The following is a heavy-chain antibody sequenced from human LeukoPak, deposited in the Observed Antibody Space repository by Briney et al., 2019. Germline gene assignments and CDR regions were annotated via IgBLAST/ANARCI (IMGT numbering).Heavy chain of an antibody. CDR1: GFTVSSNY. CDR3: AKLKGWYGEGYFDY. CDR2: IYSGGTT. D-gene: IGHD3-10*01. Sequence: GGSLRLSCAASGFTVSSNYMSWVRQPPGKGLEWVSVIYSGGTTFYADSVKGRFTISRDNSKNTLYLQMNSLRADDTAVYYCAKLKGWYGEGYFDYWGQGTVVAVSS. J-gene: IGHJ4*02. V-gene: IGHV3-53*01.